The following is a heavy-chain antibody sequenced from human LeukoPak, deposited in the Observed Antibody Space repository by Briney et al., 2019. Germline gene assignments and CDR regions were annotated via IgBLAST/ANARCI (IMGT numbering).Heavy chain of an antibody. Sequence: GRSLRLSCAASGFTFSSYAMHWVRQAPGKGLEWVAVISYDGSNKYYADSVKGRFTISRDNSKNTLYLQMNSLRAEDTAVYYCARWVRAVGAFDIWGQGTMVTASS. CDR1: GFTFSSYA. CDR2: ISYDGSNK. J-gene: IGHJ3*02. CDR3: ARWVRAVGAFDI. D-gene: IGHD3-10*01. V-gene: IGHV3-30-3*01.